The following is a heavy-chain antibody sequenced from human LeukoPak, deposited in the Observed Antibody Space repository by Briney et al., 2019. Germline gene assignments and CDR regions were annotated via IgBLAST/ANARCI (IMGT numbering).Heavy chain of an antibody. CDR2: INPSGGST. CDR1: GYTFTSYY. V-gene: IGHV1-46*01. CDR3: ARDMGRRYFDY. Sequence: ASVKVSCKASGYTFTSYYMHWVRQAPGQGLKWMGIINPSGGSTSYAQKFQGRVTMTRDTSTSTVYMELSSLRSEDTAVYYCARDMGRRYFDYWGLGTLVTVSS. J-gene: IGHJ4*02. D-gene: IGHD3-10*01.